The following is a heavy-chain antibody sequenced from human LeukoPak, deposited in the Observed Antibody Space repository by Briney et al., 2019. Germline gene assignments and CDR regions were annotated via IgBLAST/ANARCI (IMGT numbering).Heavy chain of an antibody. Sequence: SETLSLTCTVSGGSISSYYWSWIRQPPGKGLEWIGYIYYSGSTNYNPSLKSRVTISVDASKNQFSLKLSSVTAADTAVYYCARDSDGLDPSSSWYPWFDPWGQGTLVTVSS. CDR2: IYYSGST. V-gene: IGHV4-59*01. J-gene: IGHJ5*02. CDR3: ARDSDGLDPSSSWYPWFDP. D-gene: IGHD6-13*01. CDR1: GGSISSYY.